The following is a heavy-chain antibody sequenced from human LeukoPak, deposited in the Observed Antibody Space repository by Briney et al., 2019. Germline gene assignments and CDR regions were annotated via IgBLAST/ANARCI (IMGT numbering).Heavy chain of an antibody. Sequence: SQTLSLTCTVSGGSISSGSYYWSWIRQPAGRGLEWVGRIYTSGRTNYNPSLKSRVTISVDTSKNQFSLMLSSVTAADTAVYYCARVPVLRFLENPEHGGFDPWGQGTLVTVSS. D-gene: IGHD3-3*01. CDR2: IYTSGRT. J-gene: IGHJ5*02. CDR1: GGSISSGSYY. V-gene: IGHV4-61*02. CDR3: ARVPVLRFLENPEHGGFDP.